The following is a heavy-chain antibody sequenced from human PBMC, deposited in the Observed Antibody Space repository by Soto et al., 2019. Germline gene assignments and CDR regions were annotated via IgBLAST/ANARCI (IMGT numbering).Heavy chain of an antibody. V-gene: IGHV1-69*01. CDR3: AREGVVVAATEYYFDY. D-gene: IGHD2-15*01. CDR2: IIPIFGTA. CDR1: GGTFSSYA. Sequence: QVQLVQSGAEVKKPGSSVKVSCKAAGGTFSSYAISWVRQAPGQGLEWMGGIIPIFGTANYAQKFQGRVTITADESTSTAYMELSSLRSEDTAVYYCAREGVVVAATEYYFDYWGQGTLVTVSS. J-gene: IGHJ4*02.